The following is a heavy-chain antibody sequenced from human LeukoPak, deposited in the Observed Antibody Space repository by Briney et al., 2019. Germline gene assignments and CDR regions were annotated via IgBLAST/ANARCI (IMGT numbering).Heavy chain of an antibody. CDR3: VRESSGYTSDWYGVNYFDY. Sequence: SQTLSLTCAISGDTVSSNSAVWNWIGQSPSRGLEWLGRTYYRSKWYNDYAVSVKSRITINPDTSKNQFSLQLNSVTPEDTAVYYCVRESSGYTSDWYGVNYFDYWGQGTLVTVSS. CDR1: GDTVSSNSAV. CDR2: TYYRSKWYN. D-gene: IGHD6-19*01. J-gene: IGHJ4*02. V-gene: IGHV6-1*01.